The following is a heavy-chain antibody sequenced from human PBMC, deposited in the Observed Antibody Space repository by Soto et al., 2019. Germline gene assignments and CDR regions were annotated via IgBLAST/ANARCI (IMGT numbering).Heavy chain of an antibody. Sequence: SETLSLTCAVYGGSFSGYYWSWIRQPPGKGLEWIGEINHSGSTNYNPSLKSRVTISVDTSKNQFSLKLSSVTAADTAVYYCARAHHREFSSTPHYYYYGMDVWGQGTTVTVSS. J-gene: IGHJ6*02. V-gene: IGHV4-34*01. D-gene: IGHD2-2*01. CDR1: GGSFSGYY. CDR2: INHSGST. CDR3: ARAHHREFSSTPHYYYYGMDV.